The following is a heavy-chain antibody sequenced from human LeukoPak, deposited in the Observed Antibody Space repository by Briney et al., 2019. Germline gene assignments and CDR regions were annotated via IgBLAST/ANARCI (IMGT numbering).Heavy chain of an antibody. CDR2: IRQDGGEK. V-gene: IGHV3-7*01. J-gene: IGHJ4*01. CDR3: ARDGTAAGLYFDL. CDR1: GFTFTDYW. Sequence: VQPGGSLRLSCAVSGFTFTDYWMNWVRQDPGKGLEWVASIRQDGGEKYYVDSVKGRFTISRDNTKNSLYLQMSALRAEDTAIYYCARDGTAAGLYFDLWGQGTLVTVSS. D-gene: IGHD6-13*01.